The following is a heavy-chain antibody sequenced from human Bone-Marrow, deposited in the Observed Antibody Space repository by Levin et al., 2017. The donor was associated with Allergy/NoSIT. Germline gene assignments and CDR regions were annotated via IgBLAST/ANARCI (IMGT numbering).Heavy chain of an antibody. Sequence: PSGGSLRLSCAASGFTFSAFGMHWVRQAPGRGLEWVAVVSHDGSHKYYADSVKGRFTISRDNSKNTLYLQMNSLRAEDTAVYYCTRDRGEWGQFYFDYWGQGTLVTVSS. D-gene: IGHD1-26*01. CDR3: TRDRGEWGQFYFDY. J-gene: IGHJ4*02. V-gene: IGHV3-33*01. CDR1: GFTFSAFG. CDR2: VSHDGSHK.